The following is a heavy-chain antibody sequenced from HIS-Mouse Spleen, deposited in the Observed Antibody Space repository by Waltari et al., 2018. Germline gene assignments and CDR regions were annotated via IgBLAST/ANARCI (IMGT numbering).Heavy chain of an antibody. D-gene: IGHD6-13*01. V-gene: IGHV4-39*07. Sequence: QLQLQESGPGLVKPSETLSLTCTVSGGSISSSSYYWGWIRQPPGKGLEGFGSIYYSWSTYYTPSLKSRVTISVDTSKNQFSLKLSSVTAADTAVYYCAREIPYSSSWYDWYFDLWGRGTLVTVSS. CDR2: IYYSWST. CDR3: AREIPYSSSWYDWYFDL. J-gene: IGHJ2*01. CDR1: GGSISSSSYY.